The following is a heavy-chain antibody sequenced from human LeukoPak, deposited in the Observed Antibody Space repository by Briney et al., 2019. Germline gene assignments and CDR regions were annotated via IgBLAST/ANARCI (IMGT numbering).Heavy chain of an antibody. CDR2: ISGSGGST. D-gene: IGHD3-16*01. Sequence: GGSLRLSCAASGFTFSSYSMNWVRQAPGKGLEWVSAISGSGGSTYYADSVKGRFTISRDNSRDTLYLQMNSLRAEDTAVYYCARGYYDYVWGSYYFDYWGQGTLVTVSS. CDR3: ARGYYDYVWGSYYFDY. J-gene: IGHJ4*02. CDR1: GFTFSSYS. V-gene: IGHV3-23*01.